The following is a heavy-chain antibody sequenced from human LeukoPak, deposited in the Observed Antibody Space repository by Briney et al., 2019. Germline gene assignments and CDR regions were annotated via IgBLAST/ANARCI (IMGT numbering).Heavy chain of an antibody. CDR2: INRNSGGT. Sequence: GASVKVSCKASGYTFTGYYMHWVRQAPGQGLEWMGWINRNSGGTNYAQKFQGRVTMTRDTSISTAYMELSRLRSDDTAVYYCARVSLLEWSFWYFDLWGRGTLVTVSS. D-gene: IGHD3-3*01. J-gene: IGHJ2*01. CDR3: ARVSLLEWSFWYFDL. V-gene: IGHV1-2*02. CDR1: GYTFTGYY.